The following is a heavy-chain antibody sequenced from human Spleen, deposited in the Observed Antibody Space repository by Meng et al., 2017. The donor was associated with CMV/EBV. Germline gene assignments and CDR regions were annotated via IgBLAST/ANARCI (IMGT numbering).Heavy chain of an antibody. D-gene: IGHD3-3*01. CDR1: GFTFNRHA. V-gene: IGHV3-23*01. CDR3: AKDYDFWRARFDY. CDR2: ISGSGGRT. Sequence: CAASGFTFNRHAMAWVRQAPGKGLEWVSSISGSGGRTYYANSVEGRFTISRDNSKNILYVEMNGLRAEDTAIYYCAKDYDFWRARFDYWGQGTLVTVSS. J-gene: IGHJ4*02.